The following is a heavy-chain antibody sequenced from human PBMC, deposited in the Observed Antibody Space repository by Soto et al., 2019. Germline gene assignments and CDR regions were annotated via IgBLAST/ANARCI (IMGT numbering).Heavy chain of an antibody. V-gene: IGHV3-48*01. Sequence: GGSLRLSCAASGVTFRIYSMNWVRQAPGKGLEWVSYISSSGSKIYSADSLKGRFTISRDNAKNSLYLQMNSLRAEDTAVYYCARDLLAGMDVWGQGTTVTVSS. CDR2: ISSSGSKI. CDR1: GVTFRIYS. CDR3: ARDLLAGMDV. J-gene: IGHJ6*02.